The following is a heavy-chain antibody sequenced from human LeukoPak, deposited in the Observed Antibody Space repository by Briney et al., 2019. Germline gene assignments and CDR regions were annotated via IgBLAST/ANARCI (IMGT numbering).Heavy chain of an antibody. Sequence: GGSLRLSCAASGFTFSTYWMHWVRQAPTKGLVWVSRINSDGSSTNYADSVKGRFTISRDNAKNSLYLQMNSLRAEDTALYYCAKDRGGSSELGDAFDVWGQGTMVRVSS. J-gene: IGHJ3*01. V-gene: IGHV3-74*01. D-gene: IGHD2-15*01. CDR2: INSDGSST. CDR3: AKDRGGSSELGDAFDV. CDR1: GFTFSTYW.